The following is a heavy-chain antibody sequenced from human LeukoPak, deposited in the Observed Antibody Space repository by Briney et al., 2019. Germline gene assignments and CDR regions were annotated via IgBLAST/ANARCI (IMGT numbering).Heavy chain of an antibody. V-gene: IGHV1-18*01. CDR3: ARQYCSGGSCYLDY. CDR1: GYTFTSYG. D-gene: IGHD2-15*01. Sequence: ASVRVSCKASGYTFTSYGISWVRQAPGQGLEWMGWISAYSGNTNYVQKVQGRVTMTTDTSTSTAYMELGSLRSDDTAVYYCARQYCSGGSCYLDYWGQGTLVTVSS. CDR2: ISAYSGNT. J-gene: IGHJ4*02.